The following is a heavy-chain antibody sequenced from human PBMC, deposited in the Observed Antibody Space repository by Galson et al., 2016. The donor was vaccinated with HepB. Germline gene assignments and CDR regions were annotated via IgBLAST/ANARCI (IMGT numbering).Heavy chain of an antibody. Sequence: SLRLSCAASGFTFDDYGMSWVHQVPGKGLEWVSGINWNGGKKGYADSVKGRFTISRDNAKNSLYLQMNSLRAEDTALYFCVRRRTIYFGYAMDVWDQGTTVTVSS. CDR2: INWNGGKK. CDR3: VRRRTIYFGYAMDV. V-gene: IGHV3-20*04. D-gene: IGHD3-3*01. CDR1: GFTFDDYG. J-gene: IGHJ6*02.